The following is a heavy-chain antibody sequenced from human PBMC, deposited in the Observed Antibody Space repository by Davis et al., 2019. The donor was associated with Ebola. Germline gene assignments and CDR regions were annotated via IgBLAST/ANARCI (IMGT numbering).Heavy chain of an antibody. CDR3: ARSAYHYMYYFDY. CDR2: ISSSGSTI. D-gene: IGHD3-16*01. J-gene: IGHJ4*02. Sequence: PGGSLRLSCAASGFTFSSYEMNWVRQAPGKGLEWVSYISSSGSTIYYADSVKGRFTISRDNAKNSLYLQMNSLRAEDTAVYYCARSAYHYMYYFDYWGQGTLVTVSS. V-gene: IGHV3-48*03. CDR1: GFTFSSYE.